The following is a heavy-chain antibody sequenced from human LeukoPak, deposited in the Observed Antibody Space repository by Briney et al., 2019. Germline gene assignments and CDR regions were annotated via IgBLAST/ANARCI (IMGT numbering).Heavy chain of an antibody. CDR1: GFTFSSYE. D-gene: IGHD4-17*01. CDR3: ARGHTAVTRHFDL. Sequence: GGSLRLSCAASGFTFSSYEMNWVRQAPGKGLEWVSYISSSGSTIYYADALKGRFTISRDDAKNLLYLDMNSLRAEDTAVYYCARGHTAVTRHFDLWGQGTLVTVSS. CDR2: ISSSGSTI. J-gene: IGHJ4*02. V-gene: IGHV3-48*03.